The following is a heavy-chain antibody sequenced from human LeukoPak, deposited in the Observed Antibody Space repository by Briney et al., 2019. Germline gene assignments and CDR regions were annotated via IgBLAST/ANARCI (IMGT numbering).Heavy chain of an antibody. CDR1: GGTFSSYA. V-gene: IGHV1-69*06. CDR2: IIPIFGTA. D-gene: IGHD6-19*01. J-gene: IGHJ5*02. CDR3: AREYSSGWYSWFDP. Sequence: SVKVSCKASGGTFSSYAISWVRQAPGQGLEWMGGIIPIFGTANYAQKFQGRVTITADKSTSTAYMELSRLRSEDTAVYYCAREYSSGWYSWFDPWGQGTLVTVSS.